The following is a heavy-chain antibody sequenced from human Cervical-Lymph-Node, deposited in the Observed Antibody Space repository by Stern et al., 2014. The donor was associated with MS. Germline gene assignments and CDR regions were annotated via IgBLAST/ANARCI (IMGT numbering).Heavy chain of an antibody. D-gene: IGHD6-19*01. CDR1: GGSFSGSY. Sequence: QVQLQQWGAGLLKPSETLSLTCAVYGGSFSGSYWSWVRQPPGKGLEWIGEVNDDVPTTYNPYLKSRATISADPSKNQFSLKLTSVTAADTAVYYCVRVGWDHNWFDPWGQGTLVTVSS. CDR2: VNDDVPT. J-gene: IGHJ5*02. V-gene: IGHV4-34*01. CDR3: VRVGWDHNWFDP.